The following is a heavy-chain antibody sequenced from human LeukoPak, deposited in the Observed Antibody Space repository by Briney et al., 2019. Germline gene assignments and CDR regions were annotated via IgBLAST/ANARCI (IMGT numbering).Heavy chain of an antibody. D-gene: IGHD2-2*01. J-gene: IGHJ5*02. CDR3: ARGGVVVVPAVWFDP. CDR2: INHSGST. Sequence: SETPSLTCAVYGGSFSGYYWSWIRQPPGKGLEWIGEINHSGSTNYNPSLKSRVTISVDTSKNQFSLKLSSVTAADTAVYYCARGGVVVVPAVWFDPWGQGTLVTVSS. V-gene: IGHV4-34*01. CDR1: GGSFSGYY.